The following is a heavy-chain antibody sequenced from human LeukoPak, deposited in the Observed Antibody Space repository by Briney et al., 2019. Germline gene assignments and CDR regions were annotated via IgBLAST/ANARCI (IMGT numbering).Heavy chain of an antibody. J-gene: IGHJ4*02. CDR1: GFTFSSYT. D-gene: IGHD6-13*01. CDR3: ATTLSGSTWYSPAFDY. Sequence: QPGGSLRLSCAASGFTFSSYTMHWVRQAPGKGLEWVSVISYDGSNKYYADSVKGRFTISRDNSKNTLFLQMNSLRTEDTAVYHCATTLSGSTWYSPAFDYWGQGTLVTVSS. V-gene: IGHV3-30-3*01. CDR2: ISYDGSNK.